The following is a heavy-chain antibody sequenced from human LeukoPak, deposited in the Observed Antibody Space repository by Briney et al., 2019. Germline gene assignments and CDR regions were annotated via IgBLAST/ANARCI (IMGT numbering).Heavy chain of an antibody. CDR3: AKALGIAVRAFDI. CDR2: IRYDGSNK. J-gene: IGHJ3*02. CDR1: GFTFSSYG. D-gene: IGHD7-27*01. Sequence: TGGSLRLSCAASGFTFSSYGMHWVRQAPGKGLEWVAFIRYDGSNKYYADSVKGRFTISRDNYKNTLYLQMNSLRAEDTAVYYCAKALGIAVRAFDIWGQGTMVTVSS. V-gene: IGHV3-30*02.